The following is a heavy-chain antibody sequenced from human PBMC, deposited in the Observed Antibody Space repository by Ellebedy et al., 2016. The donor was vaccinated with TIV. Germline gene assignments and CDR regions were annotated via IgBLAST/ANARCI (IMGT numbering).Heavy chain of an antibody. J-gene: IGHJ6*02. D-gene: IGHD3-22*01. CDR1: GGSISSRSFS. CDR2: ITYPGST. Sequence: MPSETLSLTCPVSGGSISSRSFSWGRIREHPGKGLEWIGSITYPGSTSYNPSLKSRVTMSIATSKNQFSLKLSSVTAADTAVYYCARCSDDSSGFYYYYGMDVWGQGTTVTVSS. CDR3: ARCSDDSSGFYYYYGMDV. V-gene: IGHV4-39*01.